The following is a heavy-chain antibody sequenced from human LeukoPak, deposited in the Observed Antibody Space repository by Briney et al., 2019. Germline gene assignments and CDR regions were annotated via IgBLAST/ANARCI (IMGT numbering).Heavy chain of an antibody. CDR2: VDHSGST. Sequence: SETLSLTCGVSGGSISSGGFSWSWIRQPPGKGLEWIGYVDHSGSTNYNPSLKSRVTISVDTSKNQFSLKLSSVTAADTAVYYCARIPPQWDYYYGMDVWGQGTTVTVSS. J-gene: IGHJ6*02. V-gene: IGHV4-30-2*01. D-gene: IGHD6-19*01. CDR3: ARIPPQWDYYYGMDV. CDR1: GGSISSGGFS.